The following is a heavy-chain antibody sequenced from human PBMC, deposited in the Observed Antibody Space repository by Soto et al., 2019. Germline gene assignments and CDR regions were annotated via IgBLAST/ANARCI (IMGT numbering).Heavy chain of an antibody. CDR1: GFTFCSYS. V-gene: IGHV3-21*01. Sequence: GGSLRLSCAASGFTFCSYSMNWVRQAPGKGQEKVSSISSSSSYIYYADSVKGRFTISRDNAKNSLYLQMNSLRAEDTAVYYCARGRGNYYGSGRMKYYFDYWGQGTLVTVSS. CDR3: ARGRGNYYGSGRMKYYFDY. CDR2: ISSSSSYI. J-gene: IGHJ4*02. D-gene: IGHD3-10*01.